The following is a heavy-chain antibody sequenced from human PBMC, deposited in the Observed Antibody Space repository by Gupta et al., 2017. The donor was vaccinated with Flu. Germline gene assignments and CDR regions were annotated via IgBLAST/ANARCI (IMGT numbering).Heavy chain of an antibody. Sequence: EVQLVESGGNLIQPGGSLRLSCAASGFTFRSYSMNWVRQAPGKGLEWISYISSDSGASYYAASLKGRFTISRDNAKNSLYLQMNSLRDEDTAVYYCVGDRDWAFIYWGQGTLVTVSS. D-gene: IGHD2-21*02. CDR3: VGDRDWAFIY. CDR2: ISSDSGAS. V-gene: IGHV3-48*02. J-gene: IGHJ4*02. CDR1: GFTFRSYS.